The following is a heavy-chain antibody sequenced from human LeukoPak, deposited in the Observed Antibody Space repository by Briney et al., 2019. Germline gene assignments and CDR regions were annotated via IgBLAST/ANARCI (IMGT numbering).Heavy chain of an antibody. J-gene: IGHJ4*02. CDR2: ISSSGSTI. Sequence: GGPLRLSCAASGFTFSSYEMNWVRQAPGKGLEWVSYISSSGSTIYYADSVKGRFTISRDNAKNSLYLQMNSLRAEDTAVYYCARLSSLGGYNNFDYWGQGTLVTVSS. CDR1: GFTFSSYE. CDR3: ARLSSLGGYNNFDY. V-gene: IGHV3-48*03. D-gene: IGHD5-24*01.